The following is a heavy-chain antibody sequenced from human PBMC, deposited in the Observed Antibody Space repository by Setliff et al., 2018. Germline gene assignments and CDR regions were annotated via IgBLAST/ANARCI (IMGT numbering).Heavy chain of an antibody. D-gene: IGHD3-10*01. V-gene: IGHV3-74*01. CDR2: TNNDGSTI. J-gene: IGHJ6*04. Sequence: GGSLRLSCAASGFTFSSYWMHWVRQAPGKGLVWVSRTNNDGSTINHADSVKGRFTISRDNAKNTLYLQMNSLRAEDTAVYYCARGGARGSPGKMDVWGKGTAVTVSS. CDR1: GFTFSSYW. CDR3: ARGGARGSPGKMDV.